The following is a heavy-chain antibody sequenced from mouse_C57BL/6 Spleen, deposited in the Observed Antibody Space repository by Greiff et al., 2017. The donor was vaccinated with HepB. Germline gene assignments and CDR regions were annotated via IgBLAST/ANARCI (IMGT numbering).Heavy chain of an antibody. CDR3: ARVGYGYADAGYSMDY. D-gene: IGHD2-2*01. CDR2: IYTGAGAT. CDR1: GYAFSSYW. J-gene: IGHJ4*01. V-gene: IGHV1-80*01. Sequence: VQLQQSGAELVKPGASVKISCKASGYAFSSYWMNWVKQRPGKGLEWIGQIYTGAGATNYNGKFKGKATLTADKSSSTAYMQLRSLTSADSAVYYCARVGYGYADAGYSMDYWGQGTSVTVSS.